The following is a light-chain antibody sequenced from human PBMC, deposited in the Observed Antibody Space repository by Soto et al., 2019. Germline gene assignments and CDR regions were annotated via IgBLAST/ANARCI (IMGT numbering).Light chain of an antibody. V-gene: IGKV1-9*01. CDR1: QGISSY. Sequence: IQLTQSPSSLSASVGDRVTITCRASQGISSYLAWYQQKPGKAPKLLIYAASTLQSGVPSRFSGSGSGTDFTLTISSIEPEDFAVYYCQQRSYWPRTFGQGTEVEIK. CDR3: QQRSYWPRT. J-gene: IGKJ1*01. CDR2: AAS.